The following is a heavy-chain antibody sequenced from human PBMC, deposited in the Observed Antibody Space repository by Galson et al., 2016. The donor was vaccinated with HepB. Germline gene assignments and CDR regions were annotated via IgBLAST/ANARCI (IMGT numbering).Heavy chain of an antibody. Sequence: SLRLSCAASGFTFSNYWMMWVRQAPEKGPEWVANINPDGRGDFYVDSVKGRFTISRDNAKNSLYLQMDNLRADDTAVYYCARDDRLRLGEVSLFDFWGQGTLVTVSS. D-gene: IGHD3-16*02. CDR3: ARDDRLRLGEVSLFDF. CDR2: INPDGRGD. CDR1: GFTFSNYW. V-gene: IGHV3-7*03. J-gene: IGHJ4*02.